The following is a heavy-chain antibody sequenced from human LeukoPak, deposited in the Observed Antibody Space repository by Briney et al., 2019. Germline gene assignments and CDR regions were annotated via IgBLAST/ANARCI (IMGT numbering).Heavy chain of an antibody. V-gene: IGHV3-48*01. D-gene: IGHD2-15*01. Sequence: GGSLRLSCAASGFPPSSYSINCFRQAPGKGLEWVAYISASGSNIYYVDSVKGRFTVSRDNPKSSLFLQMNSPRAEDTAVYYCARVKGSYFDYWGPGALVTVSS. CDR3: ARVKGSYFDY. CDR1: GFPPSSYS. J-gene: IGHJ4*02. CDR2: ISASGSNI.